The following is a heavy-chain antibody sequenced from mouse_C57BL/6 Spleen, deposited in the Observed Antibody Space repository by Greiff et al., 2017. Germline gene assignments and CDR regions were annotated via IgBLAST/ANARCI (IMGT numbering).Heavy chain of an antibody. D-gene: IGHD1-2*01. Sequence: DVKLVESGGDLVKPGGSLKLSFAASGFTFSSYGMSWVRQTPDKRLEWVATISSGRSYTYYPDSVKGRFNISRDNSKNTLYLQMRSLKSEDTAMYYCARHVLRQCPQAWFAYRGKGTLGTVSA. CDR3: ARHVLRQCPQAWFAY. CDR2: ISSGRSYT. V-gene: IGHV5-6*02. CDR1: GFTFSSYG. J-gene: IGHJ3*01.